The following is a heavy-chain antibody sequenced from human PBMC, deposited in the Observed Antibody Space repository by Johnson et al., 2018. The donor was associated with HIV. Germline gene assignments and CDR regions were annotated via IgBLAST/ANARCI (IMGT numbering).Heavy chain of an antibody. J-gene: IGHJ3*02. Sequence: VLLVESGGGVVRPGGSLRLSCAASGFTFDDYGMSWVRQAPGKGLEWVSVIYSGGSTYYADSVKGRFTISRDNAKNSLYLQMNSLRAEDTAVYYCARAVRLRYFDWLLSAFDIWGQGTMVTVSS. D-gene: IGHD3-9*01. CDR1: GFTFDDYG. CDR2: IYSGGST. V-gene: IGHV3-20*04. CDR3: ARAVRLRYFDWLLSAFDI.